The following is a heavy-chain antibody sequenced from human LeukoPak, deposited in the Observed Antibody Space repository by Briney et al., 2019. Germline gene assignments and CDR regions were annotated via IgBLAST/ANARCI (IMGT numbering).Heavy chain of an antibody. CDR2: ISGDGGST. Sequence: GGSLRLSCAASGFTFDDYAMHWVRQAPGKGLEWVSLISGDGGSTYYADSVKGRFTISRDNSKNTLYLQMNSLRAEDTAIYYCAKVPRDCSGGSCYPYYGMDVWGQGTTVTVSS. CDR1: GFTFDDYA. D-gene: IGHD2-15*01. CDR3: AKVPRDCSGGSCYPYYGMDV. V-gene: IGHV3-43*02. J-gene: IGHJ6*02.